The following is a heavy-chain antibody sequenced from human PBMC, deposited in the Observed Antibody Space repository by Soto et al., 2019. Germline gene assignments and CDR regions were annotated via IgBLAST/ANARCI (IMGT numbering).Heavy chain of an antibody. V-gene: IGHV3-48*03. CDR3: ARGGLYSSSWYYYYGMDV. CDR1: GFTFSSYE. CDR2: ISSSGSTI. J-gene: IGHJ6*02. D-gene: IGHD6-13*01. Sequence: GGSLRLSCAASGFTFSSYEMNWVRRAPGKGLEWVSYISSSGSTIYYADSVKGRFTISRDNAKNSLYLQMNSLRAEDTAVYYCARGGLYSSSWYYYYGMDVWGQGTTVTVSS.